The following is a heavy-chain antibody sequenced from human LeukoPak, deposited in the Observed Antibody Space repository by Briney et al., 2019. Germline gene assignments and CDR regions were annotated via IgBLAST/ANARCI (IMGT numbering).Heavy chain of an antibody. J-gene: IGHJ4*02. D-gene: IGHD3-16*01. CDR2: ISGSGGST. CDR1: GFTFSSYA. CDR3: AKVVPEGGGFDY. Sequence: PGGSLRLSCAASGFTFSSYAMSWVRQAPGKGLEWVSVISGSGGSTNYADSVKGRFTISRDNSKNTLYLQMNSLRAEDTAVYYCAKVVPEGGGFDYWGQGTLVTVSS. V-gene: IGHV3-23*01.